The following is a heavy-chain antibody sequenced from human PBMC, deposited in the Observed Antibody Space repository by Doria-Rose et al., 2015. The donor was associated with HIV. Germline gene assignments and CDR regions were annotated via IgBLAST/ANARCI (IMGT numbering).Heavy chain of an antibody. CDR2: LYSDGTT. CDR1: GFTVSNNY. D-gene: IGHD3-3*01. V-gene: IGHV3-53*01. Sequence: VQLVQSGGGLVQPGGSLKLSCAASGFTVSNNYMTWVRQAPGRGLEWVSLLYSDGTTYYADPVRGRFTISRDNSKNTLFLQMNDLRVEDTALYYCVREVYSYGYYNYWGRGTLVTVSS. J-gene: IGHJ4*02. CDR3: VREVYSYGYYNY.